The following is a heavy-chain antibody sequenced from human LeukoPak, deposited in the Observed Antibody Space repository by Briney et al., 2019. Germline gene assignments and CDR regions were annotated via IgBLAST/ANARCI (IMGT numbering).Heavy chain of an antibody. D-gene: IGHD3-10*01. Sequence: SETLSLTCTVSGGSISSYYWSWIRQPPGKGLEWIGYIYYSGSTNYNPSLKSRVTISVDTSKNLFSLKLSSVTAADTAVYFCTRVGFISYWFDPWGQGTLVTVSS. CDR1: GGSISSYY. V-gene: IGHV4-59*08. CDR3: TRVGFISYWFDP. J-gene: IGHJ5*02. CDR2: IYYSGST.